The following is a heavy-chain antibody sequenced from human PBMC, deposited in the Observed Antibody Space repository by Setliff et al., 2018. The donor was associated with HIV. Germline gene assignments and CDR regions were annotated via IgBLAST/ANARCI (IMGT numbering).Heavy chain of an antibody. V-gene: IGHV1-18*01. CDR1: GYTFTSYG. J-gene: IGHJ6*03. D-gene: IGHD6-19*01. CDR3: ARNPEMAALNYFYYYMDV. Sequence: GASVKVSCKASGYTFTSYGISWVRQAPGQGLEWMGWISAYNGNTNYAQKLQGRVTITADKSTSTAYMELSSLRSEDTAVYYCARNPEMAALNYFYYYMDVWGKGTTVTVSS. CDR2: ISAYNGNT.